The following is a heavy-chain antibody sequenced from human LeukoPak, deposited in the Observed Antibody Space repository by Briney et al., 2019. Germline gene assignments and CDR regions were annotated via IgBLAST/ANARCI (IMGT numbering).Heavy chain of an antibody. CDR1: GGSISSYY. V-gene: IGHV4-59*12. D-gene: IGHD3-10*01. CDR3: ARAGSYYGSGKDYFDY. CDR2: IYHSGST. Sequence: SETLSLTCTVSGGSISSYYWSWIRQPPGKGLEWIGYIYHSGSTYYNPSLKSRVTISVDRSKDQFSLKLSSVTAADTAVYYCARAGSYYGSGKDYFDYWGQGTLVTVSS. J-gene: IGHJ4*02.